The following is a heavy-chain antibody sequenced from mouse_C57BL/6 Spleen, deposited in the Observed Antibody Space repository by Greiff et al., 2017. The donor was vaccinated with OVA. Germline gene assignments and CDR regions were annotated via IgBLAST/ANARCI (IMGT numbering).Heavy chain of an antibody. V-gene: IGHV1-82*01. J-gene: IGHJ2*01. D-gene: IGHD1-1*01. CDR3: ARAGYYGSEGVFDY. CDR2: IYPGDGDT. Sequence: QVQLKQSGPELVTPGASVKISCKASGYAFSSSWLNWVKQRPGKGLEWIGRIYPGDGDTNYNGKFKGKATLTADKSSSTAYMQLSSLTSEDSAVYVCARAGYYGSEGVFDYWGQGTTLTVSS. CDR1: GYAFSSSW.